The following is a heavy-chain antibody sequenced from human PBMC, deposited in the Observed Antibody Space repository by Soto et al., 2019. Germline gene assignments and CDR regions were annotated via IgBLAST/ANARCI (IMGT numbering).Heavy chain of an antibody. D-gene: IGHD1-1*01. Sequence: EVQLVESGGGLIQPGGSLRLSCEVSGFSLGGNPMSWVRQAPGQGLEWVASIHTDGSTFYADSVQGRFTISRDNSKNTLFLQMNSLRVGDTAIYFCARGLNDDSWGQGTLVTVSS. CDR1: GFSLGGNP. J-gene: IGHJ4*02. CDR3: ARGLNDDS. CDR2: IHTDGST. V-gene: IGHV3-53*01.